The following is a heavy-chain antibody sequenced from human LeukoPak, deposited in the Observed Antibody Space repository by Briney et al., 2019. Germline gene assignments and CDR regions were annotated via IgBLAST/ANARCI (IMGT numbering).Heavy chain of an antibody. CDR1: GGSFSGYY. Sequence: PSETLSLTCAVYGGSFSGYYWSWIRQPPGKGLEWIGDINHSGSTNYNPSLKSRVTISVDTSKNQFSLKLSSVTAADTAVYYCARLRGQWLVAGFFDYWGQGTLVTVSS. D-gene: IGHD6-19*01. CDR3: ARLRGQWLVAGFFDY. J-gene: IGHJ4*02. CDR2: INHSGST. V-gene: IGHV4-34*01.